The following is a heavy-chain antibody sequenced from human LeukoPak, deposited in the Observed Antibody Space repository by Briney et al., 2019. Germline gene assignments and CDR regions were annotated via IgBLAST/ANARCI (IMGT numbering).Heavy chain of an antibody. CDR2: INPNSGGT. Sequence: ASVKVSCKASGYTFTGYYMHWVRQAPGQGLEWMGQINPNSGGTNYAQKFQGRVTMTRDTSISTAYMELSRLRSDDTAVYYCTRAGDSSGWFDYWGQGTLVTVSS. CDR1: GYTFTGYY. CDR3: TRAGDSSGWFDY. J-gene: IGHJ4*02. D-gene: IGHD6-19*01. V-gene: IGHV1-2*06.